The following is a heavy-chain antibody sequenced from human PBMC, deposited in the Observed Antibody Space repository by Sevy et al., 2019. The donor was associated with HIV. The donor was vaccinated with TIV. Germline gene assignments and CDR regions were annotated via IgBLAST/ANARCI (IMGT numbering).Heavy chain of an antibody. CDR3: AKGYSNLRGYGYGTYYFDY. D-gene: IGHD5-18*01. CDR2: IKQDGSEK. V-gene: IGHV3-7*01. J-gene: IGHJ4*02. CDR1: GFTFSSYW. Sequence: GGSLRLSCAASGFTFSSYWMSWVRQAPGKGLEWVANIKQDGSEKYYVDSVKGRFSSSRDKAKNSLYLEMNSLRAEDTAVYYCAKGYSNLRGYGYGTYYFDYWGQGTLVTVSS.